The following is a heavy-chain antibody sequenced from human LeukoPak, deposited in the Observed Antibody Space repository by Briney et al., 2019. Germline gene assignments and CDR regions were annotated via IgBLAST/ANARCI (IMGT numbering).Heavy chain of an antibody. Sequence: GSLRLSCAASRFTFSNAWMNWVRQAPGKGLEWVGRIKSKGDGVTTDYAAPVKGRFTISRDDSNNMVYLQMNSLKIEDTAVYYCAIDEPNYAPYDFDYWGQGTLVTVSS. CDR1: RFTFSNAW. D-gene: IGHD4/OR15-4a*01. CDR2: IKSKGDGVTT. CDR3: AIDEPNYAPYDFDY. J-gene: IGHJ4*02. V-gene: IGHV3-15*01.